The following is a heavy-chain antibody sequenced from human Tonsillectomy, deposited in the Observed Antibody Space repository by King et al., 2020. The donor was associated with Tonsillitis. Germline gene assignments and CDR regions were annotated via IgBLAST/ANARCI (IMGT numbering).Heavy chain of an antibody. CDR1: GFTFSSYG. CDR2: ISYDGSNK. D-gene: IGHD2-21*02. J-gene: IGHJ4*02. Sequence: VQLVESGGGVVQPGRSLRLSCAASGFTFSSYGMHWVRQAPGKGLEWVALISYDGSNKYYADSVKGRFTISRDSSKNTLYLQMNSLRAEDTAVYYFAKDGTARLDYWGQGTLVIVSS. V-gene: IGHV3-30*18. CDR3: AKDGTARLDY.